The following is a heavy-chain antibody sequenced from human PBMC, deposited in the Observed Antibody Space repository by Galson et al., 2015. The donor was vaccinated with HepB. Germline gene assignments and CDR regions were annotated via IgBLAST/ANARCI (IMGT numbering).Heavy chain of an antibody. D-gene: IGHD7-27*01. CDR2: TYYRSKWYD. Sequence: CAISGDSVSTNSAAWNWIRQSPSRGLEWLGRTYYRSKWYDDYAVSLKSRLTINPDTSKNQFSLHLNSVTPEDTAVYYCARASDWGSGAFDIWGQGTMVTVSS. V-gene: IGHV6-1*01. J-gene: IGHJ3*02. CDR3: ARASDWGSGAFDI. CDR1: GDSVSTNSAA.